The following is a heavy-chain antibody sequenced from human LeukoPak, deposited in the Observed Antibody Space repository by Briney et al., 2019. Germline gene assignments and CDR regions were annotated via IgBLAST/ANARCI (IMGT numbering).Heavy chain of an antibody. D-gene: IGHD4-17*01. CDR1: GYTFTSYD. CDR2: MNPNSGNT. J-gene: IGHJ4*02. V-gene: IGHV1-8*03. Sequence: ASVKVSCKASGYTFTSYDINWVRQATGQGLEWMGWMNPNSGNTGYAQKFQGRVTITRNTSISTAYMELSSLRSEDTAVYYCARYGDYEGSIDYWGQGTLVTVSS. CDR3: ARYGDYEGSIDY.